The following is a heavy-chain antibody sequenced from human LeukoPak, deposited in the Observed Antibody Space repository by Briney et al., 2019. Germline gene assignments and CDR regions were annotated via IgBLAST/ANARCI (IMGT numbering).Heavy chain of an antibody. CDR1: GGTFSGYA. CDR2: IIPIFGTA. J-gene: IGHJ4*02. CDR3: ARGLGGPSYFDY. D-gene: IGHD1-26*01. Sequence: ASVKVTCKASGGTFSGYAISWVRQAPGQGLEWMGGIIPIFGTANYAQKFQGRVTITTDESTSTAYMELSSLRSEDTAVYYCARGLGGPSYFDYWGQGTLVTVSS. V-gene: IGHV1-69*05.